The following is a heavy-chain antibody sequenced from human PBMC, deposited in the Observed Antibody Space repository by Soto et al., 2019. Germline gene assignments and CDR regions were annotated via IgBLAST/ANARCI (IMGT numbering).Heavy chain of an antibody. CDR1: GYTFTSYG. CDR2: ISAYNGNT. V-gene: IGHV1-18*01. J-gene: IGHJ6*03. CDR3: ARDGGYCSGGSCYVRGWYYYYYMDV. Sequence: QVQLVQSGAEVKKPGASVKVSCKASGYTFTSYGISWVRQAPGQGLEWMGWISAYNGNTNYAQKLQGRVTMTTDTSTRTAYMELRSLRYDDPAVYYCARDGGYCSGGSCYVRGWYYYYYMDVWGKGTTVTVSS. D-gene: IGHD2-15*01.